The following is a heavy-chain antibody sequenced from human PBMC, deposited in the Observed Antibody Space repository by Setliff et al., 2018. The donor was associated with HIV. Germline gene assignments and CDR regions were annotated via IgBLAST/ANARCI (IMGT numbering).Heavy chain of an antibody. J-gene: IGHJ4*02. CDR1: GVSIPTNY. D-gene: IGHD6-13*01. V-gene: IGHV4-4*07. CDR3: ARSNPGITAGLLAY. CDR2: IYTTGGT. Sequence: SETLSLTCNISGVSIPTNYWNWIRQPAGKGLEWIGRIYTTGGTNYNPALKSRVTMSIDTSKNQISLKVNSMTAADTATYYCARSNPGITAGLLAYWGPGTLVTVSS.